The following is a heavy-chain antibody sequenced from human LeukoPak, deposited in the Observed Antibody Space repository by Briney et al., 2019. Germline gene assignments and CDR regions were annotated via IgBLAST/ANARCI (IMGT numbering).Heavy chain of an antibody. Sequence: GGSLRLSCAASGFTFSSYWMHWVRQAPGKGLVWVSRINSDGSSTSYADSVKGRFTISKDNAKNTLYLQMNSLRAEDTAVYYCARRTVVGTLDYWGQGTLVTVSS. D-gene: IGHD6-13*01. V-gene: IGHV3-74*01. CDR1: GFTFSSYW. CDR3: ARRTVVGTLDY. CDR2: INSDGSST. J-gene: IGHJ4*02.